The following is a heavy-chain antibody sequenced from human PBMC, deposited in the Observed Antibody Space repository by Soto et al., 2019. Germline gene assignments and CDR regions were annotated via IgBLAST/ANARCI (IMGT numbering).Heavy chain of an antibody. Sequence: GGSLRLSCAASGFTFSSYAMSWVRQAPGKGLEWVSAISGSGGSTYYADSVKGRFTISRDNSKNTLYLQMNSLRAEDTAVYYCARQYSSGWYYFDYWGQGTLVTVSS. D-gene: IGHD6-19*01. CDR3: ARQYSSGWYYFDY. V-gene: IGHV3-23*01. J-gene: IGHJ4*02. CDR1: GFTFSSYA. CDR2: ISGSGGST.